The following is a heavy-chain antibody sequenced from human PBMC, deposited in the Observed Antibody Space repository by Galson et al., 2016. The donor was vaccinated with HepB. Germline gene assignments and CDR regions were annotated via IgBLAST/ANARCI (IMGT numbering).Heavy chain of an antibody. V-gene: IGHV3-23*01. CDR2: ITNSGGAT. CDR3: GKHGGFDY. D-gene: IGHD3-16*01. J-gene: IGHJ4*02. CDR1: GFSFSTSG. Sequence: SLRLSCAASGFSFSTSGMSWVRQTPGWGLEWVSGITNSGGATHYADSVKGRFTISRDNSKNTLYLYMNSLRAGDTAVYYCGKHGGFDYWGQGALVTVSS.